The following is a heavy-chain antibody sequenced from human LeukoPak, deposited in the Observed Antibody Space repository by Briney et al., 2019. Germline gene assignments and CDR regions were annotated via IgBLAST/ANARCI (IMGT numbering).Heavy chain of an antibody. CDR2: INHSGST. CDR3: ARDPGLGTFDS. CDR1: GGSFSGYY. D-gene: IGHD3-16*01. Sequence: PSETLSLTCAVYGGSFSGYYWSWIRQPPGRGLEWIGEINHSGSTNYNPSLKSRVTISVDTSKNQFSLKLSSVTAADTAVYYCARDPGLGTFDSWGQGTLVTVSS. V-gene: IGHV4-34*01. J-gene: IGHJ4*02.